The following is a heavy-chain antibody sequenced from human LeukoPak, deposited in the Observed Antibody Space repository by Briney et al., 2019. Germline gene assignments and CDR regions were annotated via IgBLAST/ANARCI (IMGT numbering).Heavy chain of an antibody. V-gene: IGHV1-69*06. J-gene: IGHJ3*02. CDR3: ARKGNDILTGYYTAFDI. D-gene: IGHD3-9*01. CDR1: GGTFSSYA. Sequence: SVKVSCKASGGTFSSYAISWVRQAPGQGLEWMGGIIPIFGTANYAQKFQGRVTITADKSTSTAYMELSSLRSEDTAVYYCARKGNDILTGYYTAFDIWGQGTMVTVSS. CDR2: IIPIFGTA.